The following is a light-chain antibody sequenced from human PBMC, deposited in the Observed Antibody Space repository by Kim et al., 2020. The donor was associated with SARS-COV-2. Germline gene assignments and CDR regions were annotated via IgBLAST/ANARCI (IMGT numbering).Light chain of an antibody. CDR1: QDIANS. Sequence: ASVGDRVTITCRASQDIANSLAWYQQKPGKVPKLLIYAASTLQSGVPSRFSGSGTGTQFTLTIGSLQTEDVATYYCQKYNSAPWTFGPGTKVDIK. J-gene: IGKJ1*01. CDR3: QKYNSAPWT. V-gene: IGKV1-27*01. CDR2: AAS.